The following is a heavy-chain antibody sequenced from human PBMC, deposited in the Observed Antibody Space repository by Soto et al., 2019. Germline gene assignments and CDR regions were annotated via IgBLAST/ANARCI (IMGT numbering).Heavy chain of an antibody. V-gene: IGHV1-2*04. J-gene: IGHJ3*02. CDR3: ARDSQLGPFDAFDI. CDR1: GYTFTGYY. CDR2: INPNSGGT. Sequence: ASVKVSCKASGYTFTGYYMHWVRQAPGQGLEWMGWINPNSGGTNYAQKFQGWVTMTRDTSISTAYMELSRLRSDDTAVYYCARDSQLGPFDAFDIWGQGTMVTVSS. D-gene: IGHD3-3*02.